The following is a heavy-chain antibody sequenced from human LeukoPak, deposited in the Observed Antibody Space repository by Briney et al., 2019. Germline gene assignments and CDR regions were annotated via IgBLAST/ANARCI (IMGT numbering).Heavy chain of an antibody. CDR2: ISASGGTT. V-gene: IGHV3-23*01. CDR1: GFTFSSYA. Sequence: GGSLRLSCAASGFTFSSYAMSWVRQVPGKGLEWVSSISASGGTTYYADSVKGRFTISRDNSKNTLYLQMNSLRAEDTAVYYCAKLSYDFWSGFPYWGQGTLVTVSS. CDR3: AKLSYDFWSGFPY. D-gene: IGHD3/OR15-3a*01. J-gene: IGHJ4*02.